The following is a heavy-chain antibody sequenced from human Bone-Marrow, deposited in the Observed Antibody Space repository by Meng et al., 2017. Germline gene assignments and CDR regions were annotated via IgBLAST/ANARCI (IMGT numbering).Heavy chain of an antibody. CDR3: AKVHIPLYYYDSSVYCLDY. V-gene: IGHV3-23*01. D-gene: IGHD3-22*01. CDR1: GFTFSSYA. J-gene: IGHJ4*02. CDR2: ISGSGGST. Sequence: GESLKISCAASGFTFSSYAMSWVRQAPGKGLEWVSAISGSGGSTYYADSVKGRFTISRDNSKNTLYLQMNSLRAEDTAVYYCAKVHIPLYYYDSSVYCLDYWGQGTLVTVSS.